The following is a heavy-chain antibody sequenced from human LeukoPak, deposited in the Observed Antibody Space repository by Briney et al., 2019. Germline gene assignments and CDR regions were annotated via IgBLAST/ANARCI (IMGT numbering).Heavy chain of an antibody. V-gene: IGHV4-31*03. CDR2: IYYSGST. D-gene: IGHD3-16*01. CDR1: GGSISSGGYY. J-gene: IGHJ4*02. CDR3: AIMTVAGIDY. Sequence: SETLSLTCTVSGGSISSGGYYWSWIRQHPGKGLEWIGYIYYSGSTYYNPSLKSRVTISVDTSKNQFSLKLSSVTAADTAVYYCAIMTVAGIDYWGQGTLVTVSS.